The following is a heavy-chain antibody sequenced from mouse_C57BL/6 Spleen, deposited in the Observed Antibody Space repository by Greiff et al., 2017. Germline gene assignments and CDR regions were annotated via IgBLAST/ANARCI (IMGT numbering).Heavy chain of an antibody. CDR2: ILPGSGST. J-gene: IGHJ4*01. CDR1: GYTFTGYW. D-gene: IGHD1-1*01. Sequence: VQLQQSGAELMKPGASVKLSCKATGYTFTGYWIEWVKQRPGHGLEWIGEILPGSGSTNYNEKFKGKATFTADQYSHTAYMQLSSLTTEDSAIYYCARLVYGSIYLPYAMDYWGQGTSVTVSS. V-gene: IGHV1-9*01. CDR3: ARLVYGSIYLPYAMDY.